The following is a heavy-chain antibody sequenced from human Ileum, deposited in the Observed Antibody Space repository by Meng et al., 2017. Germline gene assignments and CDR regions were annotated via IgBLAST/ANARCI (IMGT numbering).Heavy chain of an antibody. V-gene: IGHV4-4*02. Sequence: GRLQESGPGLGRPSGPLSLTCAVSSGSISSNTYWSWVRQPPGKGLEWIGQISHSGSAYYNPSLKSRVTMSVDKSKSQFSLMLTSVTAADTAIYYCARHGGYSQDFWGQGTLVTVSS. CDR2: ISHSGSA. CDR1: SGSISSNTY. D-gene: IGHD4-23*01. CDR3: ARHGGYSQDF. J-gene: IGHJ4*02.